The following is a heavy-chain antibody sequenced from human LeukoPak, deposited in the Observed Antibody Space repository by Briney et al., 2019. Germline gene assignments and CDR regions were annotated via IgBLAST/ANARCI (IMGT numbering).Heavy chain of an antibody. D-gene: IGHD5-18*01. CDR2: ISSSSSNI. CDR3: ARDTAMVWGAFDY. CDR1: GFTFSSYS. V-gene: IGHV3-21*01. J-gene: IGHJ4*02. Sequence: KPQGTLRLSCAASGFTFSSYSMNWVRQAPGKGLEWVSSISSSSSNIYYADSVKGRFTISRDNAKNALYLQMNSLRAEDTAVYYCARDTAMVWGAFDYWGQGTLVTVSS.